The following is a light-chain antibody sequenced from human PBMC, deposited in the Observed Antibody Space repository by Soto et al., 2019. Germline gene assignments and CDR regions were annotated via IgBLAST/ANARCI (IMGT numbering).Light chain of an antibody. Sequence: QSALTQPASVSGSPGQSITISCTGTSSDVGSYNLVSWYQQHPGKAPKLMIYEGSKRPSGVSNRFSGSKSGNTASLTISGLQAEDEADYYCCAYAGNSLYVVGTGTKVTVL. CDR3: CAYAGNSLYV. J-gene: IGLJ1*01. CDR2: EGS. CDR1: SSDVGSYNL. V-gene: IGLV2-23*01.